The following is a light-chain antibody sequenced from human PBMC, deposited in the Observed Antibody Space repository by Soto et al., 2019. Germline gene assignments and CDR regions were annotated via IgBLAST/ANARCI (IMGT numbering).Light chain of an antibody. Sequence: DIQMTQSPSSLSASVGDRVTIACRASQAIKNYLVWYQHKPGKVPKLLIYAASTLQSGVPSRFSGSGSGTDFTLTISSLQPEDVATYYCQKYSGAQWTFGQGTKVAI. CDR3: QKYSGAQWT. CDR1: QAIKNY. CDR2: AAS. V-gene: IGKV1-27*01. J-gene: IGKJ1*01.